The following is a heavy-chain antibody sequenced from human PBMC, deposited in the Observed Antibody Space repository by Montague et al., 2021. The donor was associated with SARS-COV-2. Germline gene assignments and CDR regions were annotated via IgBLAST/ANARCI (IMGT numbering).Heavy chain of an antibody. Sequence: PALVKPTQTLTLTCSFSGFSLSTSAVGVGWIRQPPGKALECLALIYWNDDKYYDPSLNSRLTITKDTSKNQVVLTMTNMDPVDTATYYCAHRIEKLNDFQNWGQGTLVTVSS. CDR3: AHRIEKLNDFQN. CDR1: GFSLSTSAVG. V-gene: IGHV2-5*01. J-gene: IGHJ4*02. CDR2: IYWNDDK. D-gene: IGHD3/OR15-3a*01.